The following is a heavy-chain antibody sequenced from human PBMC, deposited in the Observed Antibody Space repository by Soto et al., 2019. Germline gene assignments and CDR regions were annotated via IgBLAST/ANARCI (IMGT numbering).Heavy chain of an antibody. V-gene: IGHV4-4*07. D-gene: IGHD2-15*01. J-gene: IGHJ4*02. Sequence: QVQLQESGPGLVKPSETLSLTCTVSGGSISSYYWSWIRQPAGKGLEWIGRIYTSGSTNYNPSLTSRVTMSVDTSKNQFSLKLSSVTAADTAVYYCARARRYCSGGSCYLNFDSWGQGTLVTVSS. CDR3: ARARRYCSGGSCYLNFDS. CDR2: IYTSGST. CDR1: GGSISSYY.